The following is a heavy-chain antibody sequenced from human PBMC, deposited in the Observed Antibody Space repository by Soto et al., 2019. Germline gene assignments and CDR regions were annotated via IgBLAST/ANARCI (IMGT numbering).Heavy chain of an antibody. V-gene: IGHV1-69*02. J-gene: IGHJ4*02. Sequence: QVQLVQSGAEVKKPGSSVKVSCKASGGIFSSYSISWVRQAPGQGLEWMGRIIPILGVPNYAQKFQGRVTIPADKSTNTAYMELSSLRSEDTAVYYCARGERHGYSGYGNLDYWGQGTLVTVSS. CDR1: GGIFSSYS. D-gene: IGHD5-12*01. CDR2: IIPILGVP. CDR3: ARGERHGYSGYGNLDY.